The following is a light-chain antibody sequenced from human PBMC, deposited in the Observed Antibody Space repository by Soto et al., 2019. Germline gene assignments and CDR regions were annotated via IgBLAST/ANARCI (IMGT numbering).Light chain of an antibody. V-gene: IGLV2-14*01. Sequence: QSALTQPASVSGSPGQSITISCTGTSSDVGGYNYVSWYQQHPGKAPKLMIYEVSNRPSGVSNRFSGSKSGNTASLTISGLQAEDEADYYCSSYTSSSTWGFGGGTKSPS. J-gene: IGLJ3*02. CDR2: EVS. CDR1: SSDVGGYNY. CDR3: SSYTSSSTWG.